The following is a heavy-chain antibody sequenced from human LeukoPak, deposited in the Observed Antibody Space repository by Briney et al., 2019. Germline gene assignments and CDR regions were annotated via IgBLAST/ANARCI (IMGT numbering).Heavy chain of an antibody. J-gene: IGHJ4*02. CDR3: ATLYSSSWYRTGDFDY. CDR2: ISYDGSNK. V-gene: IGHV3-30-3*01. Sequence: PGGSLRLSCAASGFTFSSYAMHWDRQAPGKGLEWVAVISYDGSNKYHADSVKGRFTISRDNSKNTLYLQMNSLRAEDTAVYYCATLYSSSWYRTGDFDYWGQGTLVTVSS. D-gene: IGHD6-13*01. CDR1: GFTFSSYA.